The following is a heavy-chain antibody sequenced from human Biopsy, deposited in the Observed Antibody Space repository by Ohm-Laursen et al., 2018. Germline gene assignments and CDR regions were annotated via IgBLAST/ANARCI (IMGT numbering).Heavy chain of an antibody. D-gene: IGHD3-10*01. V-gene: IGHV2-70*04. Sequence: PTQTLTLTCTFSGFSLSTNGMRVSWIRQSPGKALERLARIDWDDDKFYSASLRTRLAISKDTSKNQVVLTMTNMHPVDAATYYCARTLWSGDATGWGHYFDSWGQGTLVTVSS. CDR1: GFSLSTNGMR. CDR2: IDWDDDK. CDR3: ARTLWSGDATGWGHYFDS. J-gene: IGHJ4*02.